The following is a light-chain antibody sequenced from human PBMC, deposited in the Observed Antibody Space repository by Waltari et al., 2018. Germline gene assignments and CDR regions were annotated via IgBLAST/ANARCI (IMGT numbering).Light chain of an antibody. CDR1: QSVSSY. V-gene: IGKV3-20*01. CDR3: QKYSSTPWT. CDR2: GAS. J-gene: IGKJ1*01. Sequence: VILTQSPATLSLSPGERATLSCRASQSVSSYLAWYQQKPGQAPRLLIYGASTRATGIPDRFSGGGSGTEFTLIISSLEPEDFAVYYCQKYSSTPWTFGQGTKVEIK.